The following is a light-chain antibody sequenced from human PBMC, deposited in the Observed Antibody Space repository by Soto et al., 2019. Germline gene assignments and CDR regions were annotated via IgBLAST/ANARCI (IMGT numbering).Light chain of an antibody. V-gene: IGKV3-20*01. Sequence: EILLTKSPGTLSLSPGRRATLSCRASKSVTNNNLAWYQQKPGQRPRLLIYHASSRATGIPDRFSGSGAGTYFTLTIRRLEPEEFAVYYFQQYCISSVTFGQGTKLEIK. CDR3: QQYCISSVT. CDR1: KSVTNNN. CDR2: HAS. J-gene: IGKJ2*01.